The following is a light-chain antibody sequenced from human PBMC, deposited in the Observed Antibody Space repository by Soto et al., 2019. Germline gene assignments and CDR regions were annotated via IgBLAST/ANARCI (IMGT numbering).Light chain of an antibody. CDR3: QQYNSYSWT. Sequence: DLQMTQSPSTLSASVGDRVTITCRASQSITIWLAWYQQKPGKAPKLLIFDASSLESGVPSRFSGSGSGTEFTLPISSLQPDDFATYYCQQYNSYSWTFGQGTKVEIK. CDR2: DAS. CDR1: QSITIW. J-gene: IGKJ1*01. V-gene: IGKV1-5*01.